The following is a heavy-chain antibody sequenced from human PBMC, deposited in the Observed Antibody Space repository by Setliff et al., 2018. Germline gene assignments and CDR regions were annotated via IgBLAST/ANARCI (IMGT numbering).Heavy chain of an antibody. CDR1: GESFSNDY. CDR2: SNHGGST. V-gene: IGHV4-34*01. J-gene: IGHJ4*02. Sequence: SLTCSVYGESFSNDYWSWIRQTPGKGLEWIGESNHGGSTSYHPSLKSRLTMSVDTSKNQFSLKLNSVTAADTAVYYCARGDVWFPRLLGYWGQGTLVTVSS. D-gene: IGHD3-10*01. CDR3: ARGDVWFPRLLGY.